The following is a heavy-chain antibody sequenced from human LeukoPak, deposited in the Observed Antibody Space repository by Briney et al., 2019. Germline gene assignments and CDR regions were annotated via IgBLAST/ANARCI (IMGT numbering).Heavy chain of an antibody. V-gene: IGHV4-39*07. CDR1: GGSFRGDYY. CDR2: IYSGGRI. J-gene: IGHJ4*02. CDR3: ARAQKGGFFDY. Sequence: SETLSLTCTVSGGSFRGDYYWAWIRQPPGKGLEWIGSIYSGGRIYYNPSLKSRVSISIDTSNNDLSLKVTSVTAADTAVYYCARAQKGGFFDYWGQGTLVTVSS.